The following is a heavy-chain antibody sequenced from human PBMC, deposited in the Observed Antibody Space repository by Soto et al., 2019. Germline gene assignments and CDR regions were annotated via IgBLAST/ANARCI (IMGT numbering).Heavy chain of an antibody. J-gene: IGHJ4*02. CDR1: GFTFSDYA. Sequence: GGSLRLSCAASGFTFSDYAMHWVRQTPGQGLEWVALISYGGSDKYYADSVKGRFTISRDNTRDTLYLQMNSLRAEDTAVYYCAKDSSRWYVSSCDCWGQGTLVTVSS. D-gene: IGHD6-13*01. V-gene: IGHV3-30*18. CDR2: ISYGGSDK. CDR3: AKDSSRWYVSSCDC.